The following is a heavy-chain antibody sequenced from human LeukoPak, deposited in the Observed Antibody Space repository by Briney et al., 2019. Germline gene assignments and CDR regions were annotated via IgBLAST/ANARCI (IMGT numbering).Heavy chain of an antibody. J-gene: IGHJ4*02. CDR2: IKEDGSEK. V-gene: IGHV3-7*01. Sequence: PGGSLRLPCAGSGFTFRNYWMNWVRQAPGKELEWVANIKEDGSEKYYVDSVKGRFTVSRDNAKNSLYLQINSLRADDTAVYYCARGGPTVGTDYWGQGTLVTVSS. CDR3: ARGGPTVGTDY. D-gene: IGHD1-26*01. CDR1: GFTFRNYW.